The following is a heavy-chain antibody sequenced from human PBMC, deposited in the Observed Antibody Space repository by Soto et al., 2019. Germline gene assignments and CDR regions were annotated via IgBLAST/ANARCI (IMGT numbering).Heavy chain of an antibody. D-gene: IGHD5-12*01. J-gene: IGHJ4*02. Sequence: QVQLQQWGAGLLKPSETLSLTCAVYGGSFSGSYWSWIRQPPGKGLEWSGEIKHSGSTNYNPSLRSRATTTVDTSKNQFSLKLSSVTAADTAVYYCARGLSGSKGGYWGQGTLVTVSS. CDR1: GGSFSGSY. CDR2: IKHSGST. CDR3: ARGLSGSKGGY. V-gene: IGHV4-34*01.